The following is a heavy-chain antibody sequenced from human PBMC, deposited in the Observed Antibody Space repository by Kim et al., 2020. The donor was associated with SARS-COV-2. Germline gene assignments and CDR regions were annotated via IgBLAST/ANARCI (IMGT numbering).Heavy chain of an antibody. CDR1: GGTFSSYA. CDR3: ARVSSAAGTQGYSYGWATDFDY. Sequence: SVKVSCKASGGTFSSYAISWVRQDPGQGLEWMGRIIPILGIANYAQKFQGRVTITADKSTSTAYMELSGLRSEDTAVYYCARVSSAAGTQGYSYGWATDFDYWGQGTLVTVSS. J-gene: IGHJ4*02. V-gene: IGHV1-69*04. CDR2: IIPILGIA. D-gene: IGHD5-18*01.